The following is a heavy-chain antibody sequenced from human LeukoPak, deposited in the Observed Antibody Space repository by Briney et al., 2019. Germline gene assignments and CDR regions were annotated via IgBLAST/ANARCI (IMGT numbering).Heavy chain of an antibody. CDR2: ISSSSSYI. CDR1: GFTFSSYS. J-gene: IGHJ5*02. D-gene: IGHD4-17*01. CDR3: ARGMTTVTTRFDP. V-gene: IGHV3-21*01. Sequence: GGFLRLSCAASGFTFSSYSMNWVRQAPGKGLEWVSSISSSSSYIYYADSVKGRFTISRDNAKNSLYLQMNSLRAEDTAVYYCARGMTTVTTRFDPWGQGTLVTVSS.